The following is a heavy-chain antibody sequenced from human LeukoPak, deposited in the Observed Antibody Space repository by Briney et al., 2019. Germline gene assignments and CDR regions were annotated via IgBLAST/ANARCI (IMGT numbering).Heavy chain of an antibody. CDR2: ISGSGGST. D-gene: IGHD3-3*01. Sequence: PGGSLRLSCAASGFTFSSYAMSWVRQAPGKGLEWVSAISGSGGSTYYADSVKGRFTISRDSSKNTLYLQMNSLRAEDTAVYYCAKEPPNDFWSGYYSDYWGQGTLVTVSS. J-gene: IGHJ4*02. CDR3: AKEPPNDFWSGYYSDY. CDR1: GFTFSSYA. V-gene: IGHV3-23*01.